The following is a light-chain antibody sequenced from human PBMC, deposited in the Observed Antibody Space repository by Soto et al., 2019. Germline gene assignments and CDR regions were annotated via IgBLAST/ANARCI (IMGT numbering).Light chain of an antibody. J-gene: IGKJ3*01. CDR3: QHYGDFPFT. V-gene: IGKV1-33*01. CDR2: GAS. CDR1: QDITNY. Sequence: DIQMTQSPSSLSASVGDRVTITCQASQDITNYLSLYQQKPGKAPKLLIYGASNLQTGVPSRFRGGGSGTDFTLTIRGLQPEDIATYYCQHYGDFPFTFGPGTKVDI.